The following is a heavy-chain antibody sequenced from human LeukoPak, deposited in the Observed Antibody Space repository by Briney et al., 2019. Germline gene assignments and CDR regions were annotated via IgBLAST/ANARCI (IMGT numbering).Heavy chain of an antibody. D-gene: IGHD2/OR15-2a*01. Sequence: GASVKVSCKASGYTFTSYDINWVRQATGQGLEWMGWMDPNSGNTGYAQKFQGRVTMTRNTSISTAYMELSSLRSEDTAVYYCARPLEESVISPFDSRGQGTLVTVSS. V-gene: IGHV1-8*01. CDR2: MDPNSGNT. J-gene: IGHJ4*02. CDR3: ARPLEESVISPFDS. CDR1: GYTFTSYD.